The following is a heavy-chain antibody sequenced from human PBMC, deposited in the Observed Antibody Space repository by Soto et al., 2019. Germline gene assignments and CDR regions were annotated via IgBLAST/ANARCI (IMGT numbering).Heavy chain of an antibody. V-gene: IGHV3-23*01. CDR2: ISGSGGST. CDR3: ARHKGARDAFDI. Sequence: GGSLRLSCAASGFTFSSYAMSWVRQAPGRGLEWVSGISGSGGSTYYAGSVKGRFTISRDNSKNTLYLQMNSLGAEDTAVYYCARHKGARDAFDIWGQGTMVTVSS. CDR1: GFTFSSYA. D-gene: IGHD1-26*01. J-gene: IGHJ3*02.